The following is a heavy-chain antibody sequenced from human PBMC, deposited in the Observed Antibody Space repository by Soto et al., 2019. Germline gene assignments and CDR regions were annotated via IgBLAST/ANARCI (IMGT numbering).Heavy chain of an antibody. J-gene: IGHJ4*02. Sequence: QVQLVQSGAEVKKPGASVKVSCKASGYTFTSYGISWGRQAPGQGLELMGWSSAYNGNTNYAQKLQGRVTMTTDTSTSTAYMELRSLRSDDTAVYYCAREGSGSSWRGLDYFDYWGQGTLVTVSS. V-gene: IGHV1-18*01. CDR1: GYTFTSYG. CDR2: SSAYNGNT. CDR3: AREGSGSSWRGLDYFDY. D-gene: IGHD6-13*01.